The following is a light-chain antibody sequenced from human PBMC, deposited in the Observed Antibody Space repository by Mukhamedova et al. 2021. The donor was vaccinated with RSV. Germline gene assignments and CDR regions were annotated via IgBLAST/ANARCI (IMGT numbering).Light chain of an antibody. J-gene: IGKJ4*01. CDR1: QSVDDY. Sequence: GERATLSCRASQSVDDYLAWYQHKPGQAPRLLIFDASSRATAIPARFSGSGSGTDFTLTISSLEPEDFAVYYCPQRPNWPPTFGGG. V-gene: IGKV3-11*01. CDR3: PQRPNWPPT. CDR2: DAS.